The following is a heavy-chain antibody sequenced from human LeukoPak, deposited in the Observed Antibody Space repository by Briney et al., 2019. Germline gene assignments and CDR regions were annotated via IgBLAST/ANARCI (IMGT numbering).Heavy chain of an antibody. D-gene: IGHD3-22*01. CDR3: ARGSVRGYYDVDAFDI. Sequence: GGSLRLSCAASGFTFGTCSMNWVRQAPGKGLDWVSYISSSSGTIYYADSVKGRFTISRDNAKSSLYLQMNSLRAEDTAVYYCARGSVRGYYDVDAFDIWGQGTMVTVSS. J-gene: IGHJ3*02. CDR2: ISSSSGTI. V-gene: IGHV3-48*01. CDR1: GFTFGTCS.